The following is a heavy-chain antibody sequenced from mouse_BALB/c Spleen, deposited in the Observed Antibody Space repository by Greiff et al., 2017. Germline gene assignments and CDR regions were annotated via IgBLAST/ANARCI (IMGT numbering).Heavy chain of an antibody. CDR2: IDPYNGGT. D-gene: IGHD2-1*01. CDR1: GYSFTDYN. V-gene: IGHV1S135*01. J-gene: IGHJ1*01. Sequence: EVHLVESGPELEKPGASVKVSCKASGYSFTDYNMYWVKQSHGKSLEWIGYIDPYNGGTSYNQKFKGKATLTVDKSSSTAFMHLNSLTSEDSAVYYCARADGNYVLYWYFDVWGAGTTVTVSS. CDR3: ARADGNYVLYWYFDV.